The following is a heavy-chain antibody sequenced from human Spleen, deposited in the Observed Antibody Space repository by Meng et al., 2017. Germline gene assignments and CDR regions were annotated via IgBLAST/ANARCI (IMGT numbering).Heavy chain of an antibody. V-gene: IGHV1-18*01. Sequence: QGQLVRSGAEVKKPGASVKVSCEASGYTLSTDGFSWVRQAPGQGLEWLGWINTYNGKTDYAQKFQGRVTMTADTSTRTAYMELRSLRSDDTAVYYCATRGNPYLNCWGQGTLVTVSS. J-gene: IGHJ4*02. CDR2: INTYNGKT. CDR1: GYTLSTDG. CDR3: ATRGNPYLNC.